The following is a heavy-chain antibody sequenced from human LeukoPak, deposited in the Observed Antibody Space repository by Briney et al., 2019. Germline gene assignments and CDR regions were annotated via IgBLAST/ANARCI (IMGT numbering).Heavy chain of an antibody. Sequence: KPSETLSLTCTVSGDSISSFYWSWIRQPPGKGLEWIGNIYYIGSTNNNPSLKSRVTISVDTSKNQFSLKLSSVTAADTAVYYCASGASGSYPSGSWGQGTLVTVSS. J-gene: IGHJ4*02. V-gene: IGHV4-59*12. CDR1: GDSISSFY. D-gene: IGHD3-10*01. CDR3: ASGASGSYPSGS. CDR2: IYYIGST.